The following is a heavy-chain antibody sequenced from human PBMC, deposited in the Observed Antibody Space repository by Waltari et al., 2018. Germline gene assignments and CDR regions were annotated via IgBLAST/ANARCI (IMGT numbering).Heavy chain of an antibody. J-gene: IGHJ4*02. CDR3: ASFPVLRFLEWLN. D-gene: IGHD3-3*01. CDR1: GGSISSYY. CDR2: IYYSGST. V-gene: IGHV4-59*01. Sequence: QVQLQESGPGLVKPSETLSLTCTVSGGSISSYYWSWIRQPPGKGLEWIGYIYYSGSTNYTPSLKSRVTISVDTSKNQFSPKLSSVTAADTAVYYCASFPVLRFLEWLNWGQGTLVTVSS.